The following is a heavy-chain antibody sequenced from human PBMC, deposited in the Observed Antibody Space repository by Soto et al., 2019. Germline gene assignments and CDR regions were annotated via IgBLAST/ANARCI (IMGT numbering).Heavy chain of an antibody. J-gene: IGHJ5*02. D-gene: IGHD3-10*01. V-gene: IGHV4-39*07. CDR3: AKGGDSGSVSNWFDP. CDR1: GGSISSSSYS. Sequence: SETLSLNCTVSGGSISSSSYSWGWVRQPPGKGLEWIGEIDHSGRIKYNPSIKGWVTMSIDNSKKQFSLRLTSVTVADTAVYYCAKGGDSGSVSNWFDPWGQGTMVTVSS. CDR2: IDHSGRI.